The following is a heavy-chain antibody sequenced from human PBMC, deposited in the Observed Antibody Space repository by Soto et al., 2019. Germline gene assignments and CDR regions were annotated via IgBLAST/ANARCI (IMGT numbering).Heavy chain of an antibody. CDR1: GFTFSSYW. Sequence: EVQLVESGGGLVQPGGSLRLSCAASGFTFSSYWMSWLRQAPGKGLEWVANVKRDGSDRYHVDSVKGRFTISRDNAKDSLYLQMNSLRVEDTAVDYCARDEIGGYFNQWGQGTLVTVSS. D-gene: IGHD2-15*01. V-gene: IGHV3-7*05. J-gene: IGHJ1*01. CDR2: VKRDGSDR. CDR3: ARDEIGGYFNQ.